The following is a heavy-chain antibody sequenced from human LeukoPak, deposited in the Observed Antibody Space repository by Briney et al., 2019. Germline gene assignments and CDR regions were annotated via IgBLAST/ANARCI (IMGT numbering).Heavy chain of an antibody. V-gene: IGHV4-30-2*01. CDR2: ILLSGST. CDR1: GVSITSDTYY. D-gene: IGHD3-3*01. Sequence: SQTLSLTCAVSGVSITSDTYYWSWIRQPPGKGLEWIVCILLSGSTYNNPSLKSRVTILVDPSKNQFSLKLSSVAAADTAVYFCARTRDFWSAYFDYWGQGIMVTVS. CDR3: ARTRDFWSAYFDY. J-gene: IGHJ4*02.